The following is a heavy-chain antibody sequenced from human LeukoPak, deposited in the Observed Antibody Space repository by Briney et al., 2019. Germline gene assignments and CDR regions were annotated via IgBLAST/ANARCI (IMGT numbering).Heavy chain of an antibody. CDR2: ISASGSGSTI. J-gene: IGHJ2*01. Sequence: PGGSLRLSCASCGFTFSSFEVNWVRQAPGKGLERLSYISASGSGSTIYYADSVKGRFTISRDNAKNSLYLQMNSLRAEDTAVYYCAREDYYDSLGYFDLWGRGALVTVSS. D-gene: IGHD3-22*01. CDR3: AREDYYDSLGYFDL. V-gene: IGHV3-48*03. CDR1: GFTFSSFE.